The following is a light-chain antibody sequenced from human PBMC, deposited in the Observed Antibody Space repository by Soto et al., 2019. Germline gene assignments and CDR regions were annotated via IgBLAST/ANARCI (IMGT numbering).Light chain of an antibody. CDR2: RAS. Sequence: EVVLTQSPATLSVSPGERAILSCWASQSVGSLLAWYQQKPGQSPRLLIYRASTRAPDTPARFSGSGSGTEFSLTISSLQSADFANYYCQQYNDWPITFGQGTRLEIQ. J-gene: IGKJ5*01. CDR1: QSVGSL. CDR3: QQYNDWPIT. V-gene: IGKV3-15*01.